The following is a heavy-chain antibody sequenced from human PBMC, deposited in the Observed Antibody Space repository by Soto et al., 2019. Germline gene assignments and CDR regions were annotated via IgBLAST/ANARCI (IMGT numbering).Heavy chain of an antibody. J-gene: IGHJ6*02. CDR3: ARDQQTVYVVVIRGRGLDV. CDR2: SSASGFDT. CDR1: GFNFSDSA. D-gene: IGHD3-22*01. V-gene: IGHV3-23*01. Sequence: PRPSPTLSSTASGFNFSDSAITYARQAPGKGMERVAGSSASGFDTHYADPAKGRFTISGDSFNNTLYLEMNSLSAEGTAVYYCARDQQTVYVVVIRGRGLDVWGQGTTVTVSS.